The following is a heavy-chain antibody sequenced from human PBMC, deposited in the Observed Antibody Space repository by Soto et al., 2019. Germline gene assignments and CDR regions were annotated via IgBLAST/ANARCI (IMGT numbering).Heavy chain of an antibody. J-gene: IGHJ6*02. CDR3: ARGQTRSGYDSYYYYGMDV. V-gene: IGHV1-69*13. D-gene: IGHD5-12*01. CDR2: IIPIFGTA. Sequence: GASVKVSCKASGGTFSSYAISWVRQAPGQGLEWMGGIIPIFGTANYAQKFQGRVTITADESTSTAYMELSSLRSEDTAVYYCARGQTRSGYDSYYYYGMDVWGQGTTVTVSS. CDR1: GGTFSSYA.